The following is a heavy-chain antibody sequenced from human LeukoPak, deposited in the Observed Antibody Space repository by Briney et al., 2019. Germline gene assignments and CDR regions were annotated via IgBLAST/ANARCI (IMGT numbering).Heavy chain of an antibody. Sequence: GGSLRLSCAASGFTFSDYGMHWVPQAPGKGLEGVRFIRSDCIYEYYPDSVKGRFTISRDNSRNALFLQMNSLRAEDTAVYYCAKGGSPSHNWFNSWGQGTLVTVSS. CDR3: AKGGSPSHNWFNS. CDR2: IRSDCIYE. V-gene: IGHV3-30*02. J-gene: IGHJ5*01. CDR1: GFTFSDYG. D-gene: IGHD2-15*01.